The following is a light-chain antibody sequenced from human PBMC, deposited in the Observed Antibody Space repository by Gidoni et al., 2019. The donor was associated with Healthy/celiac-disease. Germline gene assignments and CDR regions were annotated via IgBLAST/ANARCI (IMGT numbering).Light chain of an antibody. CDR3: QQSYSTPSIT. CDR1: QSISSY. J-gene: IGKJ5*01. Sequence: DIQMTQSLSSLSASVGDRVTITCRASQSISSYLNWYQQKPGKAPKLLIYAASSLQSGVPSRFSGSGSGTDFTLTISSLQPADFATYYCQQSYSTPSITFGQGTRLEIK. V-gene: IGKV1-39*01. CDR2: AAS.